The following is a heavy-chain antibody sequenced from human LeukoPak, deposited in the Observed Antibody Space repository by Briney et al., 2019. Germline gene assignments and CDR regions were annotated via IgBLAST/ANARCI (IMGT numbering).Heavy chain of an antibody. CDR3: ATRPRDSSGYYLGAFDA. CDR2: IVASGAEA. J-gene: IGHJ3*01. V-gene: IGHV3-23*01. D-gene: IGHD3-22*01. CDR1: GFVFSTYA. Sequence: GGSLRLSCEASGFVFSTYAMAWVRQAPGEGLDWVSVIVASGAEAYYSDSAKGRFTVSRDNSKDTLFLHMSSLRAEDTAVYFCATRPRDSSGYYLGAFDAWGQGTTVTVSS.